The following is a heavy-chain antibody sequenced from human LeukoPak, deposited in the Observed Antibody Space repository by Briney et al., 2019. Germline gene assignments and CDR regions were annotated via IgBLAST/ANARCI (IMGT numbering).Heavy chain of an antibody. D-gene: IGHD3-9*01. J-gene: IGHJ4*02. CDR3: ARGRFDPLTGYECYHDY. V-gene: IGHV4-59*08. CDR1: GGSISSYY. CDR2: IYNSGST. Sequence: SETLSLTCTVSGGSISSYYWSWIRQPPGKGLEWIGYIYNSGSTNYNPSLKSRVTISVDTSKNQFSLKLSSVTAADTAVYYCARGRFDPLTGYECYHDYWGQGTLVTVSS.